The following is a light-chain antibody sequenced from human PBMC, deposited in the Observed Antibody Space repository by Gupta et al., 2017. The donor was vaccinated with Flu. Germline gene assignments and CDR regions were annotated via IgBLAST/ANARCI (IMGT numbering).Light chain of an antibody. Sequence: PTTLSLSPGERATLSCRASQSVSSYLAWYQQKPGQAPRLLIYDASNRATGIPARFSGSGSGTDFTLTISSLEPEDFAVYYCQQRSNWPPTFGGGTKVEIK. CDR1: QSVSSY. CDR2: DAS. V-gene: IGKV3-11*01. J-gene: IGKJ4*01. CDR3: QQRSNWPPT.